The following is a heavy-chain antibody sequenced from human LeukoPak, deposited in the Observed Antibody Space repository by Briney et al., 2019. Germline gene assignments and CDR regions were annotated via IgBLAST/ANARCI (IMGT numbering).Heavy chain of an antibody. CDR3: ARGLRYFDRLLSYWFDP. CDR1: GGSISSSSYY. J-gene: IGHJ5*02. V-gene: IGHV4-39*07. Sequence: SETLSLTCTVSGGSISSSSYYWGWIRHPPGKGLEWIGGIYYSGSTYYNPSLKSRVTISVDTSKNQFSLKLSSVTAADTAVYYCARGLRYFDRLLSYWFDPWGQGTLVTVSS. CDR2: IYYSGST. D-gene: IGHD3-9*01.